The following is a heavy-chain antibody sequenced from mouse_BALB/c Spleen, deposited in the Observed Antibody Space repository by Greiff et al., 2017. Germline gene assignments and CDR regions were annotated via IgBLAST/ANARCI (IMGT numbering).Heavy chain of an antibody. J-gene: IGHJ2*01. D-gene: IGHD2-2*01. CDR1: GFTFSSFG. Sequence: EVKLMESGGGLVQPGGSRKLSCAASGFTFSSFGMHWVRQAPEKGLEWVAYISSGSSTIYYADTVKGRFTISRDNPKNTLFLQMTSLRSEDTAMYYCARAVTTLPFDYWGQGTTLTVSS. V-gene: IGHV5-17*02. CDR3: ARAVTTLPFDY. CDR2: ISSGSSTI.